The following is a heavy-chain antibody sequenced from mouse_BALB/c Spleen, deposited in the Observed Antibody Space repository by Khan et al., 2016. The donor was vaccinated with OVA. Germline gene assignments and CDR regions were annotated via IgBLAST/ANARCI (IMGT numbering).Heavy chain of an antibody. Sequence: QVQLQQSGAQLARPGASVKLSCKASGYTFTDYYINWMRQRTGQGLEWIGEIYPGSDNTYYHEKFKGRATLTVDKSSNTAYMEFSSLTSEDSAVYFCAREWAAWFPYWGQGTLVTVSA. CDR2: IYPGSDNT. J-gene: IGHJ3*01. CDR1: GYTFTDYY. CDR3: AREWAAWFPY. V-gene: IGHV1-77*01.